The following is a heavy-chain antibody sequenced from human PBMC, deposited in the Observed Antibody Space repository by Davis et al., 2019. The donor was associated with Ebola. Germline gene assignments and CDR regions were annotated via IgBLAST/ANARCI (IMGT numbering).Heavy chain of an antibody. CDR2: INHSGDT. CDR3: ARELAVRAEDY. J-gene: IGHJ4*02. Sequence: SETLSLTCAASGVSFSAHYWSWIRQPPGKALEWIGEINHSGDTDYNPSPKTRVTISVDPARNQHSLNLRSVTDADTAIYYCARELAVRAEDYWGQGTLVTVSS. D-gene: IGHD1-26*01. V-gene: IGHV4-34*01. CDR1: GVSFSAHY.